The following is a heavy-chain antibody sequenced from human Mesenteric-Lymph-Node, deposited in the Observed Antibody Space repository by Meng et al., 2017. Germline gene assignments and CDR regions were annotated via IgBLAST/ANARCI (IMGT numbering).Heavy chain of an antibody. CDR1: GYRLTTYA. J-gene: IGHJ4*02. D-gene: IGHD2-2*01. CDR3: ARTGCSSSSCYDY. V-gene: IGHV1-3*01. CDR2: INAGNGNT. Sequence: RVWKCGAGVKKPGAPGKVSCKASGYRLTTYAMHWVRQAPGQRLEWMGWINAGNGNTKYSEKFQSRVTITRDTAASTAYMELSSLRSEDTAVYYCARTGCSSSSCYDYWGQGTLVTVSS.